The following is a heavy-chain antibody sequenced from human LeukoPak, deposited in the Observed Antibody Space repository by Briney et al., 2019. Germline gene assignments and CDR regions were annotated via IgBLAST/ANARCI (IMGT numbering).Heavy chain of an antibody. D-gene: IGHD6-13*01. CDR3: ASGIAAAGGGFDH. CDR2: IYTSGST. J-gene: IGHJ4*02. Sequence: PSETLSLTCTVSGVSISSGSYYWSWIRQPAGKGLEWVGRIYTSGSTNYNPSLKSRVTISVDTSKNQFSLKLSSVTAADTAVYYCASGIAAAGGGFDHWGQGTLVTVSS. CDR1: GVSISSGSYY. V-gene: IGHV4-61*02.